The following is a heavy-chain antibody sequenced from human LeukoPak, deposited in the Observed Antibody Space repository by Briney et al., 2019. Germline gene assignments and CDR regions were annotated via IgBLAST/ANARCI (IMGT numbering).Heavy chain of an antibody. Sequence: GGSLRLSCAASGFTFSSYWMNWVRQAPGKGLEWVANIKRDGSEKYYVDSVKGRFTISRDNAKNSLYLQINSLRAEVTAVYYCARDPNGDYYDSSGHFDYWGQGTLVTVSS. CDR3: ARDPNGDYYDSSGHFDY. CDR2: IKRDGSEK. V-gene: IGHV3-7*01. D-gene: IGHD3-22*01. J-gene: IGHJ4*02. CDR1: GFTFSSYW.